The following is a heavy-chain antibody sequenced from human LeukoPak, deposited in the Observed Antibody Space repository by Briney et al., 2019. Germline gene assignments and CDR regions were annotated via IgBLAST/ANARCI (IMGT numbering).Heavy chain of an antibody. D-gene: IGHD3-3*02. Sequence: GGSLRLSCVASGFTFSAYWMAWVRQAPGKGLEWVANIKQDGSEKYYVDSVKGRFTNSRDNAKNSLYLQMNSLRVEDTAVYYCARDRGIRSWFDPWGQGTLVTVSS. J-gene: IGHJ5*02. CDR1: GFTFSAYW. CDR2: IKQDGSEK. CDR3: ARDRGIRSWFDP. V-gene: IGHV3-7*01.